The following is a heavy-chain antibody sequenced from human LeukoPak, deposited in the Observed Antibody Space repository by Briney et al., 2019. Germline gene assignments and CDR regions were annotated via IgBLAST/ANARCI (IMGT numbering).Heavy chain of an antibody. CDR3: ARDLKIYYYYGMDV. Sequence: ASVKVSCKASGYTFTGYYMHWVRQAPGQGLEWMGWINPNSGGTNYAQKFQGRVTMTRDTSNSTAYMELSRLRSDDTAVYYCARDLKIYYYYGMDVWGQGTTVTVSS. J-gene: IGHJ6*02. V-gene: IGHV1-2*02. CDR2: INPNSGGT. CDR1: GYTFTGYY.